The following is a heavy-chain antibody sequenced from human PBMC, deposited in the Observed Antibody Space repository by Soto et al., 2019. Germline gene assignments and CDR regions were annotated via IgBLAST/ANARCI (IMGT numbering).Heavy chain of an antibody. CDR1: GYTFTSYY. J-gene: IGHJ4*02. D-gene: IGHD2-15*01. V-gene: IGHV1-46*01. Sequence: QVQLVQSGAEVKPPGASVTVSCKASGYTFTSYYMHWVRQAPGQGLEWMGIINPSSGKTGYAQKFQGRVIMTGDTTSSTVYMELRSLTSEDTAVYFCARDLRCSDVSCSKSFASWGQGPLVTVSS. CDR3: ARDLRCSDVSCSKSFAS. CDR2: INPSSGKT.